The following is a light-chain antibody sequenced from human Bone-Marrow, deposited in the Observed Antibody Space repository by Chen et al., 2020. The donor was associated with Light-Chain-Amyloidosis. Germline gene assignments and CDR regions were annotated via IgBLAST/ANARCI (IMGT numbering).Light chain of an antibody. Sequence: SYELPQPPSASVSPGQTARITCSGDDLPTKYAYWYQQKPGQAPVLVIHRDTERPSGISERFSGSSSGTTATLTISGVQAEDEADYHCQSADSSGTYEVIFGGGTKLTV. CDR2: RDT. V-gene: IGLV3-25*03. J-gene: IGLJ2*01. CDR1: DLPTKY. CDR3: QSADSSGTYEVI.